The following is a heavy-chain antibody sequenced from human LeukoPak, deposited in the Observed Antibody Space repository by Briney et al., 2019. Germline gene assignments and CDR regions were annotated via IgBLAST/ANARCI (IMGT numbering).Heavy chain of an antibody. CDR2: ISHSGTT. J-gene: IGHJ5*01. CDR3: ARGSPKLDS. CDR1: GGTFSGYN. V-gene: IGHV4-34*01. Sequence: SETLSPTCAVYGGTFSGYNWNWIRQPPGKGLEWVGEISHSGTTNYNPALKRRVTMSVDTSKNHVSLKLSSVTAADTAVYYCARGSPKLDSWGRGTLVIVSS.